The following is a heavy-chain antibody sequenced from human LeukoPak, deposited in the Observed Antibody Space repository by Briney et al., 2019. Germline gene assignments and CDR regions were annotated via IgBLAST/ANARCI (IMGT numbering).Heavy chain of an antibody. CDR3: ARRHSSGWFYY. V-gene: IGHV4-30-4*08. J-gene: IGHJ4*02. CDR2: IYYSGST. D-gene: IGHD6-19*01. CDR1: GGSISSGDYY. Sequence: PSETLSLTCTVSGGSISSGDYYWSWIRQPPGKGLEWIGYIYYSGSTSYNPSLKSRVTISVDTSKNQFSLKVNSVTAADTAVYYCARRHSSGWFYYWGQGTLVTVSS.